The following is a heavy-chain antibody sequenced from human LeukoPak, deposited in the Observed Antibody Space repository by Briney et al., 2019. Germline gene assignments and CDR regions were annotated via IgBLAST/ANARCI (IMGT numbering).Heavy chain of an antibody. D-gene: IGHD3-10*01. CDR3: AKPYPGTQPLLDAFDI. J-gene: IGHJ3*02. V-gene: IGHV3-23*01. CDR1: GFTFSSYG. CDR2: ISGSGGST. Sequence: GGSLRLSCAASGFTFSSYGMSWVRQAPGKGLEWVSAISGSGGSTYYADSVKGRFTISRDNSKNTLYLQMNSLRAEDTAVYYCAKPYPGTQPLLDAFDIWGQGTMVTVSS.